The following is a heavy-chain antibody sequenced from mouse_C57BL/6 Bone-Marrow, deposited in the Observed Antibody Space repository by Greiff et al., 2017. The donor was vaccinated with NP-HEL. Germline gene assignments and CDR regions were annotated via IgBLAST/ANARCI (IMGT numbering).Heavy chain of an antibody. CDR2: IHPSDSDT. Sequence: QVQLQQPGAELVKPGASVKVSCKASGYTFTSYWMHWVKQRPGQGLEWIGRIHPSDSDTNYNQKFKGKATLTVDKSSSTAYMQLSSLTSEDSAVYYCEIKFMAYDSNCDAMDYWGQGTSVTVSS. J-gene: IGHJ4*01. CDR3: EIKFMAYDSNCDAMDY. V-gene: IGHV1-74*01. D-gene: IGHD2-5*01. CDR1: GYTFTSYW.